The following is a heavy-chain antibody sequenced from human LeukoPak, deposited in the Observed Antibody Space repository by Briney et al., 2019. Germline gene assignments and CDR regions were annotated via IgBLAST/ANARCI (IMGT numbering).Heavy chain of an antibody. D-gene: IGHD3-10*01. CDR3: ARRYYYNLGSFPFDF. CDR1: GGPFSGYF. Sequence: SETLSLTCAVSGGPFSGYFWSWIRQSSGKGLEWIGEIHNSGTTNYNPSLNSRVTISEDTSKNQFYLNLSSVTAADTAAYYCARRYYYNLGSFPFDFWGQGTLVTVSS. CDR2: IHNSGTT. J-gene: IGHJ4*02. V-gene: IGHV4-34*01.